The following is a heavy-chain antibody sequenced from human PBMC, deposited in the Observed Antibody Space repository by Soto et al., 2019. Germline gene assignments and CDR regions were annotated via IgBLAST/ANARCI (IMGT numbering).Heavy chain of an antibody. J-gene: IGHJ6*02. CDR1: GLSFGDYG. CDR3: VKGPRWDEDYYYGMDV. V-gene: IGHV3-48*02. CDR2: ITGTSYTI. Sequence: EVQLVESGGGSVQPWGSLTLSCVASGLSFGDYGMNWVRQAPGQGLAWIAYITGTSYTIDYADSVKGRFTISRDNGRNSVFLHMNSLRHDDTAVYYCVKGPRWDEDYYYGMDVWGPGTTVTVSS. D-gene: IGHD1-26*01.